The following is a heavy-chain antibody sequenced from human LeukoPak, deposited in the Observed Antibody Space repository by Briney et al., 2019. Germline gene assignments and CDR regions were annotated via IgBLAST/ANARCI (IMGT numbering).Heavy chain of an antibody. J-gene: IGHJ4*02. CDR2: IRNDGGSK. CDR1: GFTFSSYG. CDR3: ARGYCSGGSCYETY. D-gene: IGHD2-15*01. V-gene: IGHV3-30*02. Sequence: GGSLRLSCAASGFTFSSYGMHWVRQAPGTGMEWVTFIRNDGGSKYYTDSVKGRFTISRDNSKNTVYLQMNSLRVEDSAMYYCARGYCSGGSCYETYWGQGTLVTVSS.